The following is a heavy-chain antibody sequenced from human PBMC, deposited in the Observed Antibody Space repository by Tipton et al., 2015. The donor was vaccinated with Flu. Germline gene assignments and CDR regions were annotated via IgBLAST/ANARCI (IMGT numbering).Heavy chain of an antibody. CDR1: GYSISSGCY. J-gene: IGHJ4*02. V-gene: IGHV4-38-2*01. Sequence: TLSLTCAVSGYSISSGCYWGWNRQPPGKGLEWIGSIYHSGSTYYNPSLKSRVTISVDTSKNQFFLKLSSVTAADTAVYYCAGQRLILDDSSGYYDYWGQGTLVTVSS. CDR2: IYHSGST. CDR3: AGQRLILDDSSGYYDY. D-gene: IGHD3-22*01.